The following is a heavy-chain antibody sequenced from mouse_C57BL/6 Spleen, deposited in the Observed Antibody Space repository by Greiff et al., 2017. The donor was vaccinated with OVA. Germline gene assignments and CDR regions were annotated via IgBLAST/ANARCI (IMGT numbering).Heavy chain of an antibody. V-gene: IGHV1-85*01. J-gene: IGHJ3*01. CDR1: GYTFTSYD. D-gene: IGHD2-5*01. CDR3: ARPYYSNYVAFAY. CDR2: IYPRDGST. Sequence: QVQLKESGPELVKPGASVKLSCKASGYTFTSYDINWVKQRPGQGLEWIGWIYPRDGSTKYNEKFKGKATLTVDTSSSTAYMELHSLTSEDSAVYFCARPYYSNYVAFAYWGQGTLVTVSA.